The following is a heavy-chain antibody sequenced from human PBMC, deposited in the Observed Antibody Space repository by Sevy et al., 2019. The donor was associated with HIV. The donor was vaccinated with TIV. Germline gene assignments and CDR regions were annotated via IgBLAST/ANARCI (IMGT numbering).Heavy chain of an antibody. V-gene: IGHV1-24*01. J-gene: IGHJ3*02. Sequence: ASVKVSCKVSGYTLSELPMHWVRQAPGKGLEWMGGFDPEDGETNYAQKFQGRVTMTEDTSTDTAYMELSSLRSEDTAVYYCATDNSTYYYDSSGYYYFWAFDIWGQGTMVTVSS. CDR3: ATDNSTYYYDSSGYYYFWAFDI. D-gene: IGHD3-22*01. CDR1: GYTLSELP. CDR2: FDPEDGET.